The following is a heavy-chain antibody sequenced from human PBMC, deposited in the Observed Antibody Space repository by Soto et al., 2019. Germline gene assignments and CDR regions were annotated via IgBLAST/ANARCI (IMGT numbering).Heavy chain of an antibody. CDR2: ITWNSDRV. Sequence: EVQLVESGGGLVQPGRSLRLSCTASGFTFDAYALHWVRQAPGKGLEWVSGITWNSDRVDYADSVKGRFTVSRDNARNSLYLQMNSLRPEDTPSYFCAKGLSIAAIDYWGQGTLVTVSS. CDR3: AKGLSIAAIDY. V-gene: IGHV3-9*01. J-gene: IGHJ4*02. CDR1: GFTFDAYA. D-gene: IGHD6-13*01.